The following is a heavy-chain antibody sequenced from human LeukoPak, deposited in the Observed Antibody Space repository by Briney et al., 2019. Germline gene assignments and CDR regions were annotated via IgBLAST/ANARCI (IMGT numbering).Heavy chain of an antibody. CDR1: GYTFRGNY. V-gene: IGHV1-2*02. CDR3: ARDPSSVTLYFFDY. CDR2: IDANNGDT. D-gene: IGHD4-11*01. Sequence: ASVKVSCKASGYTFRGNYIHWLRQAPGQGLEWMGWIDANNGDTKSARKFQGRVTMSRDTPISTAYMDLSSLSPDDAAVYYCARDPSSVTLYFFDYWGQGTLVTVSS. J-gene: IGHJ4*02.